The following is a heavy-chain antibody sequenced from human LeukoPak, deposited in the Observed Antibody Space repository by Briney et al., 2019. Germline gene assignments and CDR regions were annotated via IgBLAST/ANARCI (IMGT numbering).Heavy chain of an antibody. CDR2: ISSSGSTI. D-gene: IGHD5-18*01. V-gene: IGHV3-11*01. Sequence: GGSLRLSCAASGFTFSDYYMSWIRQAPGKGLEWVSYISSSGSTIYYADSVKGRFTISRDNAKNSLYLQMNSLRAEDTALYYCAKGYRGDTAMVPFDYWGQGTLVTVSS. CDR1: GFTFSDYY. CDR3: AKGYRGDTAMVPFDY. J-gene: IGHJ4*02.